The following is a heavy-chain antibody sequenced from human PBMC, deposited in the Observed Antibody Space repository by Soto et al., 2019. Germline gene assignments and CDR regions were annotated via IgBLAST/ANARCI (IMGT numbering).Heavy chain of an antibody. CDR2: INPNSGGT. V-gene: IGHV1-2*02. Sequence: SVKVSCKASGYTFSGYYVHWVRQAPVQGLEWMGWINPNSGGTNYAQKSQGRVTMTRDTSISTAYMELSRLRFDDTAVYYCARDYPPDYYDSSGYYFGGWFDLWGQGTLVTVSS. CDR1: GYTFSGYY. D-gene: IGHD3-22*01. CDR3: ARDYPPDYYDSSGYYFGGWFDL. J-gene: IGHJ5*02.